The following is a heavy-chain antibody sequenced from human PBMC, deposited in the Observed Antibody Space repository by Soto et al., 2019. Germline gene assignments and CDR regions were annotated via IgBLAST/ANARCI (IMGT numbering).Heavy chain of an antibody. CDR1: GGSISGGVGGLYY. J-gene: IGHJ2*01. CDR3: AREVIPLTTDWYFDL. CDR2: IYERGST. Sequence: QLQLRESGPGLVKPSETLSLTCTVSGGSISGGVGGLYYWSWIRQPPGKGLEWIGYIYERGSTYYNPSLQSRVTISVDTSKNQSSLRLSSVTAADTAVYYCAREVIPLTTDWYFDLWGRGTLVTVSS. V-gene: IGHV4-30-4*01. D-gene: IGHD4-17*01.